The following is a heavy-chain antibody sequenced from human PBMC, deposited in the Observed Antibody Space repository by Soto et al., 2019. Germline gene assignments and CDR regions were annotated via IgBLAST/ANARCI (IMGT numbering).Heavy chain of an antibody. J-gene: IGHJ4*02. CDR2: VHYSGGT. CDR1: GGSINNGDYF. V-gene: IGHV4-39*02. Sequence: QLQLQESGPRLVKPSETLSLTCTVSGGSINNGDYFWGWIRQPPGKGLEWLGSVHYSGGTYYSSSLRGRLSISLDTSRKHFSLNRISVTAADTAVYYCSSILVGAPRHSGFDSCGQVRLVTVSS. D-gene: IGHD6-25*01. CDR3: SSILVGAPRHSGFDS.